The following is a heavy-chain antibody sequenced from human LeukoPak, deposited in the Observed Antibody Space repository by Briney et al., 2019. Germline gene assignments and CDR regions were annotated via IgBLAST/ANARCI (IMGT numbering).Heavy chain of an antibody. CDR2: ISGSGGST. V-gene: IGHV3-23*01. J-gene: IGHJ4*02. D-gene: IGHD1-7*01. CDR1: GFTFSSYA. Sequence: GGSLRLSCAASGFTFSSYAMSWVRQAPGKGLEWVSAISGSGGSTYYADSVKGRFTISRDNSKNTLYLQMNSLRAEDTAVYYCARSVTGTMNFDYWGQGTLVTVSS. CDR3: ARSVTGTMNFDY.